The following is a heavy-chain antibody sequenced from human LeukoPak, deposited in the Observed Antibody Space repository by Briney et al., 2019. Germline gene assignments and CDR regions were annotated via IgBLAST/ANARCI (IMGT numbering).Heavy chain of an antibody. CDR2: INANSGVT. Sequence: GASVKDSCKASRYTFTGYYTHWMRQATGQRFEWMGWINANSGVTIYAQKVQGRVAMTTDTSISTASMETRRLRSDDTAVYYCARAECSSGSCYSLLYYFDYWGQGTLVTLSS. J-gene: IGHJ4*02. CDR3: ARAECSSGSCYSLLYYFDY. CDR1: RYTFTGYY. D-gene: IGHD2-15*01. V-gene: IGHV1-2*02.